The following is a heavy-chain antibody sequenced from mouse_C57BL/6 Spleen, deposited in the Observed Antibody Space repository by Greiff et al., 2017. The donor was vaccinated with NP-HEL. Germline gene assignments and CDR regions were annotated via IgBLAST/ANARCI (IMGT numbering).Heavy chain of an antibody. CDR2: ISSGGDYI. Sequence: EVHLVESGEGLVKPGGSLKLSCAASGFTFSSYAMSWVRQTPEKRLEWVAYISSGGDYIYYADTVKGRFTISRDNARNTLYLQMSSLKSEDTAMYYCTRDITTVVVYVLYAMDYRGQGTSVTVSS. D-gene: IGHD1-1*01. CDR3: TRDITTVVVYVLYAMDY. V-gene: IGHV5-9-1*02. CDR1: GFTFSSYA. J-gene: IGHJ4*01.